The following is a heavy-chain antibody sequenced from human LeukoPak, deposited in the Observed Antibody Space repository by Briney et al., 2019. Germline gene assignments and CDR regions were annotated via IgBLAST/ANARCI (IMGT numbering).Heavy chain of an antibody. Sequence: PGGSLRLSCAASGFTFSSYAMSWVRQPPGKGLEWIGSIHYTGSTYYKPSLKSRVTISVDTSKNQFSLKLTSVTAADTAVYYCARPPGFSTSFWDWGQGTLVTVSS. J-gene: IGHJ4*02. D-gene: IGHD2-2*01. CDR2: IHYTGST. CDR1: GFTFSSYA. V-gene: IGHV4-39*01. CDR3: ARPPGFSTSFWD.